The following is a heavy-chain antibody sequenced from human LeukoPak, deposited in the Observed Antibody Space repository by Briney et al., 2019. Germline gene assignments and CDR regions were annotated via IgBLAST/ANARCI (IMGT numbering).Heavy chain of an antibody. Sequence: SETLSLTCAVSGVSFSTYYWSWIRQSPEKGLEWIGEVNHSGYTNYDPSLKSRVTISVDTSKNQFSLKLSSVTAADTAVYYCARQLYGSDYWGQGTLVTVSS. CDR1: GVSFSTYY. CDR2: VNHSGYT. D-gene: IGHD4-17*01. V-gene: IGHV4-34*01. CDR3: ARQLYGSDY. J-gene: IGHJ4*02.